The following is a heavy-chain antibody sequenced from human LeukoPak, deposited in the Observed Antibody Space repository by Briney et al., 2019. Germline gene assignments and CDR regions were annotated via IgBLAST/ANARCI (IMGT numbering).Heavy chain of an antibody. D-gene: IGHD2-15*01. CDR1: GGTYSSYA. CDR2: IIPIFGTA. CDR3: ARGPRYDCSGGSCRSDY. J-gene: IGHJ4*02. V-gene: IGHV1-69*13. Sequence: ASVNVSCKASGGTYSSYAISWVRQAPGQGLEWMGGIIPIFGTANYAQKFQGRVTITADESTSTAYMELSSLRSEDTAVYYCARGPRYDCSGGSCRSDYWGQGTLVTVSS.